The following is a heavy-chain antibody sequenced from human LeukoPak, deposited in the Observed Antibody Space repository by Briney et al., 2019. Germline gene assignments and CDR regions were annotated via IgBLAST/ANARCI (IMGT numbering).Heavy chain of an antibody. J-gene: IGHJ2*01. CDR2: ISSSGSTI. D-gene: IGHD6-13*01. CDR3: ASRAAAHWYFDL. V-gene: IGHV3-48*03. CDR1: GFTFSSYE. Sequence: PGGSLRLSCAAPGFTFSSYEMNWVRQAPGKGLEWVSYISSSGSTIYYADSVKGRFTISRDNAKNSLYLQMNSLRAEDTAVYYCASRAAAHWYFDLWGRGTLVTVSS.